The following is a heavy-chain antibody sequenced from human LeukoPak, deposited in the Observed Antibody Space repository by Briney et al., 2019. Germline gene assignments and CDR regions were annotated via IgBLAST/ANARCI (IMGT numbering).Heavy chain of an antibody. Sequence: SETLSLTCTVSGDSISSYYWSWIRQPPGKGLEWIGYIYYSGSTNYNPSLKSRVTISVDTSKNQFSLKLSSVTAADTAVYYCARDVGITIFGVADDAFDIWGQGTMVTVS. CDR3: ARDVGITIFGVADDAFDI. V-gene: IGHV4-59*01. CDR1: GDSISSYY. CDR2: IYYSGST. J-gene: IGHJ3*02. D-gene: IGHD3-3*01.